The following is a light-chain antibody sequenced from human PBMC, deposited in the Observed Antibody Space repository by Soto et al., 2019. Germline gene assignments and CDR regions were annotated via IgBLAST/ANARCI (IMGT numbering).Light chain of an antibody. Sequence: EIVLTQSPGTLSLSPGERATLSCRASQSVSSSYLAWYQQKPGQGPRLLIYGASSRGTGIPDRFSGSGSGTDFTLTISRLEPEDFAVYYCQQYGSSLWTFGQGTKVEIK. V-gene: IGKV3-20*01. CDR1: QSVSSSY. CDR3: QQYGSSLWT. J-gene: IGKJ1*01. CDR2: GAS.